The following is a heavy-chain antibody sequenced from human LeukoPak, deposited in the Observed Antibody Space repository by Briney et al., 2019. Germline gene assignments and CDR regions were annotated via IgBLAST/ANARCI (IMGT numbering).Heavy chain of an antibody. J-gene: IGHJ4*02. CDR2: IDTKTGNP. Sequence: ASVTVSCKASGYTFSSCAINWVRQAPGQGLEYMGWIDTKTGNPTYAQGFTGRFVFSLDTSVSTAYLQISSLKAEDTAVYYCAIHPSDSSGYFSYWGQGALVTVSS. V-gene: IGHV7-4-1*02. CDR3: AIHPSDSSGYFSY. CDR1: GYTFSSCA. D-gene: IGHD3-22*01.